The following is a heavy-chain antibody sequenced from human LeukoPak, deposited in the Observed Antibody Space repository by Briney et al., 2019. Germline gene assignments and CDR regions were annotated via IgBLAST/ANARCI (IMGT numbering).Heavy chain of an antibody. D-gene: IGHD1-7*01. CDR3: ARGGNWNYFGAPSRGP. CDR2: INPSGGST. V-gene: IGHV1-46*03. CDR1: GYTFTSYY. Sequence: ASVKVSCKASGYTFTSYYMHRVRQAPGQGLEWMGIINPSGGSTSYAQKFQGRVTMTRDTSTSTVYMELSSLRSEDTAVYYCARGGNWNYFGAPSRGPWGQGTLVTVSS. J-gene: IGHJ5*02.